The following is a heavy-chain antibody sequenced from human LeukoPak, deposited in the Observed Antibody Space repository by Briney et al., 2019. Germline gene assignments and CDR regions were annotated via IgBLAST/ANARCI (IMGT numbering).Heavy chain of an antibody. Sequence: GGSLRHSCAASGFTFDDYGMSWVGQAPGKGLEWVSGINWNGGSTGYADAVKGRFTISRDNAKTSLYLQMNSLRAEDTALYYCARALHPLDYYDSSGYSPDVWGKGATVTVSS. CDR3: ARALHPLDYYDSSGYSPDV. D-gene: IGHD3-22*01. CDR2: INWNGGST. J-gene: IGHJ6*04. CDR1: GFTFDDYG. V-gene: IGHV3-20*04.